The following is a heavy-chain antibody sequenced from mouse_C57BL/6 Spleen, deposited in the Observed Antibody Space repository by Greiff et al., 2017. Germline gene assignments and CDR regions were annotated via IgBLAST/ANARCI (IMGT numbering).Heavy chain of an antibody. J-gene: IGHJ4*01. V-gene: IGHV14-1*01. D-gene: IGHD2-3*01. CDR3: TGDGSLGDY. CDR2: IDPEDGDT. CDR1: GFNIKDYY. Sequence: VHVKQSGAELVRPGASVKLSCTASGFNIKDYYMHWVKQRPEQGLEWIGRIDPEDGDTEYAPKFQGKATMTADTSSNTAYLQLSSLTSEDTAVYYCTGDGSLGDYWGQGTSVTVSS.